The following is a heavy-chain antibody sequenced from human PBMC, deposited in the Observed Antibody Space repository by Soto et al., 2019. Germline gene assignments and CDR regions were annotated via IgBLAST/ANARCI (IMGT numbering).Heavy chain of an antibody. D-gene: IGHD5-12*01. CDR3: ARDNPWYSGYDWIAGYFDY. J-gene: IGHJ4*02. CDR1: GGSISSGGYY. CDR2: IYYSGST. V-gene: IGHV4-31*03. Sequence: SETLSLTCTVSGGSISSGGYYWSWIRQHPGKGLEWIGYIYYSGSTYYNPSLKSRVTISVDTSKNQFSLKLSSVTAADTAVYYCARDNPWYSGYDWIAGYFDYWGQGTLVTVSS.